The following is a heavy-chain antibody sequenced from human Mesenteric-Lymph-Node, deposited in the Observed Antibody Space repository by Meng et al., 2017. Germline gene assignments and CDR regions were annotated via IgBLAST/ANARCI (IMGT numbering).Heavy chain of an antibody. J-gene: IGHJ4*02. CDR2: ISWDGGSV. V-gene: IGHV3-43D*03. Sequence: GESLKISCAASGFTFSSYAMSWVRQAPGKGLEWVSLISWDGGSVHYADSVRGRFTISRDNSKNSLYLQMNSLRPEDTGLYYCAKDRMGCSGASCHLLFDYWGQGTLVTVSS. CDR1: GFTFSSYA. D-gene: IGHD2-15*01. CDR3: AKDRMGCSGASCHLLFDY.